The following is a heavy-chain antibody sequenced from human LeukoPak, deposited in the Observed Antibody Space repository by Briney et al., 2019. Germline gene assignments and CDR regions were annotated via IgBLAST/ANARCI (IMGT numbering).Heavy chain of an antibody. CDR2: IYIDGST. V-gene: IGHV3-53*01. Sequence: PGGSLRLSCAASGFTVSSNYMSWVRQAPGKGLEWVSVIYIDGSTLYADSVKGPFTTSSDNSKSTLYLQINSLRAEDTAVYYYARAHSSTWYFDCWGQGTLVTVSS. CDR3: ARAHSSTWYFDC. D-gene: IGHD6-13*01. CDR1: GFTVSSNY. J-gene: IGHJ4*02.